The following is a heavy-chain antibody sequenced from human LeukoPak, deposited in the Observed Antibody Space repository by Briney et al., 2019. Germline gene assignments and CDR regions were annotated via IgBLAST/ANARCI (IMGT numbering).Heavy chain of an antibody. Sequence: GGSLRLSCAASGFTVSSNYMSWVRQAPGKGLEWVSVIYSGGSTYYADSVKGRLTTSRDNSKNTLYLQMNSLRAEDTAVYYCAKDRDIVVVPAAHSDAFDIWGQGTMVTVSS. V-gene: IGHV3-53*01. CDR2: IYSGGST. CDR1: GFTVSSNY. D-gene: IGHD2-2*01. J-gene: IGHJ3*02. CDR3: AKDRDIVVVPAAHSDAFDI.